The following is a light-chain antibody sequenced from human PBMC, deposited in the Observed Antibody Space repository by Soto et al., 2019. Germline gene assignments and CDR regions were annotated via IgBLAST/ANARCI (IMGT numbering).Light chain of an antibody. V-gene: IGLV1-51*01. CDR2: DNN. J-gene: IGLJ2*01. Sequence: QSVLTQPPSVSAAPGQKVTISCSGSSSNIGNNDVSWYQQLPGTAPKLLIYDNNKRPSGIPDRFSGSKSGTSATLGITGLKTGDEADYYCGTWDSSLSAVVFGGGTKLTVL. CDR3: GTWDSSLSAVV. CDR1: SSNIGNND.